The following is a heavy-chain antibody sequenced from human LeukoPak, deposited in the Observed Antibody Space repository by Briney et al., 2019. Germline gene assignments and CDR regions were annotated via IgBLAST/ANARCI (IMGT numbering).Heavy chain of an antibody. D-gene: IGHD3-16*01. J-gene: IGHJ3*02. CDR3: ATSLPLYDYVWGTRPATLYAAFDI. CDR2: ISGTGGST. Sequence: GESLRLSCAASGFTFSTYAMTWVRQAPGKGLEWVSLISGTGGSTYYADSVKGRFTISRDNSKNTLYLQMNSLRAEDTAVYYCATSLPLYDYVWGTRPATLYAAFDIWGQGTMVTVSS. CDR1: GFTFSTYA. V-gene: IGHV3-23*01.